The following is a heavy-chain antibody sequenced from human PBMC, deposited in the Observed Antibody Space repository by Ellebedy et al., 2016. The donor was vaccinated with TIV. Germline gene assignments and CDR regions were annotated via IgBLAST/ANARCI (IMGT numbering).Heavy chain of an antibody. CDR2: ISGSGGST. D-gene: IGHD2-15*01. CDR1: GFTFSSYA. Sequence: GGSLRLSXAASGFTFSSYAMSWVRQAPGKGLEWVSAISGSGGSTYYADSVKGRFTISRDNSKNTLYLQMNSLRAEDTAVYYCAKDQLGICSGGSCHGFFDYWGQGTLVTVSS. CDR3: AKDQLGICSGGSCHGFFDY. J-gene: IGHJ4*02. V-gene: IGHV3-23*01.